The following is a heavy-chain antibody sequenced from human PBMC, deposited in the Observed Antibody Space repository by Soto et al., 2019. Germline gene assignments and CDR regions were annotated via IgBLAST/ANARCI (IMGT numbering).Heavy chain of an antibody. Sequence: QVQLVESGGGVVQPGRSLRLSCAASGFTFSSYGMHWVRQAPGKGLEWVAVISYDGSNKYYADSVKGRFTISRDNSKNTMYLQMNSLSARDTAVYDCAKDRGAAFDYWGQGTLVTVSS. J-gene: IGHJ4*02. CDR1: GFTFSSYG. V-gene: IGHV3-30*18. CDR2: ISYDGSNK. CDR3: AKDRGAAFDY. D-gene: IGHD3-10*01.